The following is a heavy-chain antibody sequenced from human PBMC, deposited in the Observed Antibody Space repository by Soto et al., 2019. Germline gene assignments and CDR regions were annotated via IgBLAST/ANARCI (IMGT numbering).Heavy chain of an antibody. CDR1: GFTFSSYA. D-gene: IGHD2-2*02. Sequence: PGGSLRLSCAASGFTFSSYAMSWVRQAPGKGLEWVSAISGSGGSTYYADSVKGRFTISRDNSKNTLYLQMNSLRAEDTAVYYCAKLKSSTSCYTCYYGMDVWGQGTTVTVS. CDR2: ISGSGGST. V-gene: IGHV3-23*01. J-gene: IGHJ6*02. CDR3: AKLKSSTSCYTCYYGMDV.